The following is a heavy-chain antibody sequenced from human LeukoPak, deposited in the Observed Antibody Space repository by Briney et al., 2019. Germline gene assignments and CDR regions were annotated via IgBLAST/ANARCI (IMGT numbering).Heavy chain of an antibody. Sequence: SETLSLTCAVYGGSFSGYYWSWIRQPPGKGLGWIGEINHSGSTNYNPSLKSRVTISVDTSKNQFSLKLSSVTAADTAVYYCARGGLRVKSGYKNAFDIWGQGTMVTVSS. D-gene: IGHD3-3*01. J-gene: IGHJ3*02. CDR1: GGSFSGYY. CDR2: INHSGST. V-gene: IGHV4-34*01. CDR3: ARGGLRVKSGYKNAFDI.